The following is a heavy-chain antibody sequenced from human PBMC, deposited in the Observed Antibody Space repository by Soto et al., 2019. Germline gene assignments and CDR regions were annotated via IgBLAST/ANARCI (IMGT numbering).Heavy chain of an antibody. V-gene: IGHV1-18*01. CDR1: GYTFTSYG. CDR3: ALSRRSGWYNAFDI. CDR2: ISAYNGNT. J-gene: IGHJ3*02. Sequence: GASVKVSCKASGYTFTSYGISWVREAPGQGLEWMGWISAYNGNTNYAQELQGRVTMTTDTSTSTAYMELRSLRSDDTAVYYCALSRRSGWYNAFDIRGQGTMVTVSS. D-gene: IGHD6-19*01.